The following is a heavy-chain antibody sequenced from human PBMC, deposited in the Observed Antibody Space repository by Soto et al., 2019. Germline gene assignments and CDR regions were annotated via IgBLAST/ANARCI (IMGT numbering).Heavy chain of an antibody. CDR1: GFTFSSYA. Sequence: GGSLRLSCAASGFTFSSYAMSWVRQAPGKGLEWVSAISGSGGSTYYADSVKGRFTISRDNSKNTLYLQMNSLRAEDTAVYYCAKDSRLTRIPESWFDPWGQGTLVTVPQ. D-gene: IGHD2-21*01. CDR2: ISGSGGST. CDR3: AKDSRLTRIPESWFDP. V-gene: IGHV3-23*01. J-gene: IGHJ5*02.